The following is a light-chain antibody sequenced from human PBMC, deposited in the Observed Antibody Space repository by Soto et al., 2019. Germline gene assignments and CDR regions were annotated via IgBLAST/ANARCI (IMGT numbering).Light chain of an antibody. CDR1: QSISSY. Sequence: DIQMTQSPSTLSGSVGDRVTITCRASQSISSYLNWYQQKPGTAPKLLIYAASSLQSGVPSRFSGSGSGTDFTLTISSLQPEDFATYYCQQSYSTPQVTFGQGTRLEIK. CDR3: QQSYSTPQVT. CDR2: AAS. V-gene: IGKV1-39*01. J-gene: IGKJ5*01.